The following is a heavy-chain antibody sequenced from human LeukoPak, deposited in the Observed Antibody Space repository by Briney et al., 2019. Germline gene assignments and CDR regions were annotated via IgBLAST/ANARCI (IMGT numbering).Heavy chain of an antibody. V-gene: IGHV4-34*01. CDR2: INHLGNT. CDR3: ARGGNVLVVTQKRKKPLDL. Sequence: SETLSLTCAVSDGPFGGYYWTWIRQPPAEGPEWIVEINHLGNTHYNPSLKSRVTISVETSKRQFSLKLTSVTAADTAVYYCARGGNVLVVTQKRKKPLDLWGQGTRVTVSS. D-gene: IGHD3-22*01. J-gene: IGHJ5*02. CDR1: DGPFGGYY.